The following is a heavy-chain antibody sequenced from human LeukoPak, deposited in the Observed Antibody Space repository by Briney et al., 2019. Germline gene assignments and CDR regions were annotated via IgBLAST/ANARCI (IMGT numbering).Heavy chain of an antibody. CDR1: GFTFSSYT. CDR3: ARAGYCSSTSCSEDYFDY. CDR2: ISGSGGST. Sequence: PGGSLRLSCAASGFTFSSYTMSWVRQAPGKGLEWVSAISGSGGSTYYADSVKGRFTISRDNAKNSLYLQMNSLRAEDTAVYYCARAGYCSSTSCSEDYFDYWGQGTLVTVSS. V-gene: IGHV3-23*01. D-gene: IGHD2-2*01. J-gene: IGHJ4*02.